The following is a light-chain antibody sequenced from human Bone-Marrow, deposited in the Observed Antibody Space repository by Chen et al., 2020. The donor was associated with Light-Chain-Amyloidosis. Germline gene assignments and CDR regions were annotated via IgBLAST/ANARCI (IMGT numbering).Light chain of an antibody. Sequence: SYSLTQPPSLSVSPGQTARITCSGDDLPTKYAYWYQQKPGQAPVLVIHRDTERPSGISERFSGSSSGTTATLTISGVQAGDEADYHCQSADSSGTYEVIFGGGTKLTVL. CDR1: DLPTKY. V-gene: IGLV3-25*03. CDR3: QSADSSGTYEVI. J-gene: IGLJ2*01. CDR2: RDT.